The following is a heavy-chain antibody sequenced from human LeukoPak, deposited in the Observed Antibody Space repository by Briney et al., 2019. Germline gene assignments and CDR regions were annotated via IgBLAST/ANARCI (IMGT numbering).Heavy chain of an antibody. D-gene: IGHD2-21*02. Sequence: SETLSLTCTVSGGSISSYHWNWIRQPPGKGLEWIGYIYYSGSTKYNPSLKSRVTISVDTSKNQFSLKLNSVTAADTAVYYCARGGAGNCGGACNLNWFDPWGQGTLVTVSS. CDR2: IYYSGST. CDR3: ARGGAGNCGGACNLNWFDP. CDR1: GGSISSYH. J-gene: IGHJ5*02. V-gene: IGHV4-59*01.